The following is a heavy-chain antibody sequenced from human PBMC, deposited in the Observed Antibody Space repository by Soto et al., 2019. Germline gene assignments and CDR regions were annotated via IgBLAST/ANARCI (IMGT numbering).Heavy chain of an antibody. V-gene: IGHV4-31*03. CDR2: IYSSGST. Sequence: SETLSLTCTVSGGSISSGGYYWSWIRQHPGKGLEWIGYIYSSGSTYYNPSLKSRVTISVDTSKNQFSLKLSSVTAADTAVYYCAEGIAARRYYGMDVWGQGTTVTVSS. CDR3: AEGIAARRYYGMDV. J-gene: IGHJ6*02. CDR1: GGSISSGGYY. D-gene: IGHD6-6*01.